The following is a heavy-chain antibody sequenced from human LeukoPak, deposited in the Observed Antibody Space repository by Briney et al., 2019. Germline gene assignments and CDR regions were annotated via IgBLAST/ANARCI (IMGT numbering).Heavy chain of an antibody. CDR1: GFTFSSYA. D-gene: IGHD3-10*01. V-gene: IGHV3-33*08. CDR2: IWYDGSNK. CDR3: ARGQLLWFGESSPGADY. Sequence: PGGSLRLSCAASGFTFSSYAMHWVRQAPGKGLEWVAVIWYDGSNKYYADSVKGRFTISRDNSKNTLYLQMNSLRAEDTAVYYCARGQLLWFGESSPGADYWGQGTLVTVSS. J-gene: IGHJ4*02.